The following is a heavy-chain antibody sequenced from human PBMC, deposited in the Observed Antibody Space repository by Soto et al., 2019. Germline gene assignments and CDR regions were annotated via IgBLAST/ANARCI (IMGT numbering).Heavy chain of an antibody. J-gene: IGHJ6*01. V-gene: IGHV4-34*01. CDR2: INHNESH. D-gene: IGHD1-1*01. CDR3: ARGLGSHTKNWKGYY. Sequence: KGLEWIWAINHNESHNYNPSLQSRVTISVEPSKNLFSLKMSSVTAADTAVYYCARGLGSHTKNWKGYY.